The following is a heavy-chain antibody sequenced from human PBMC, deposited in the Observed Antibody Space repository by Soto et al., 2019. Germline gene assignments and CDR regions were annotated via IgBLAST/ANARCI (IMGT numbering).Heavy chain of an antibody. D-gene: IGHD3-22*01. Sequence: WASVKVSCKASGYTFTSYYMHWVRQAPGQGLEWMGIINPSGGSTSYVQKFHGRVTMTRDTSTSTVYMELSSLRSEDTAVYYCARDPHYYDSSGAWYYFDYWGQGTLVTVSS. V-gene: IGHV1-46*01. CDR1: GYTFTSYY. CDR3: ARDPHYYDSSGAWYYFDY. J-gene: IGHJ4*02. CDR2: INPSGGST.